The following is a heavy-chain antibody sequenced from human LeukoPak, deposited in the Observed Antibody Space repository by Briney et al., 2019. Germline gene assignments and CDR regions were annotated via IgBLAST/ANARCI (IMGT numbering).Heavy chain of an antibody. V-gene: IGHV1-69*04. D-gene: IGHD3-9*01. J-gene: IGHJ6*02. CDR2: IIPLLCIA. CDR1: GGTFSSYA. Sequence: SVKVSCKASGGTFSSYAISCGRHAPGQGLEWRGKIIPLLCIANYAQKFQGSVTITADKSTSTAYMELSSLRSEDAAVYYCAIAGNYGILTGYPWVDYYYGMDVWGQGTTVTVSS. CDR3: AIAGNYGILTGYPWVDYYYGMDV.